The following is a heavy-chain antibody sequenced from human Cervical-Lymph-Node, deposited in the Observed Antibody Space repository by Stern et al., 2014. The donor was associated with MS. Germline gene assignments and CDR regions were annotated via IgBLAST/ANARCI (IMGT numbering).Heavy chain of an antibody. CDR1: GASVSRSGYY. D-gene: IGHD5-12*01. J-gene: IGHJ4*02. CDR2: IYYTGST. V-gene: IGHV4-31*03. Sequence: VQLVQSGPGLVKPSQTVSLTCTVSGASVSRSGYYWSWIRQHPGKGLEWIGYIYYTGSTYYNPSLKSRVTISLDTSKNRFSLRLSSVTAADTAVYFCARGATINDFDFWGQGTLVTVSS. CDR3: ARGATINDFDF.